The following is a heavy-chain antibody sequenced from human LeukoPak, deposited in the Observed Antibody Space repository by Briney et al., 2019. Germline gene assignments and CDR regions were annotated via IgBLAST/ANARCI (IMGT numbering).Heavy chain of an antibody. D-gene: IGHD2-2*01. CDR1: GGSISSYY. J-gene: IGHJ2*01. CDR3: ARFAVVPAATKYFDL. V-gene: IGHV4-4*07. CDR2: IYIRGST. Sequence: SETLSLTCTVSGGSISSYYWSWIRQPAGKGLEWIGRIYIRGSTNYNPSLKSRVTISIDTSKDQFSLKLSSVTAADTAVYYCARFAVVPAATKYFDLWGRGTLVTVSS.